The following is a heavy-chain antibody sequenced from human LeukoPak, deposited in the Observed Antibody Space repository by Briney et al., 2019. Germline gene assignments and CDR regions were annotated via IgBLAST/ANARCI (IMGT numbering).Heavy chain of an antibody. CDR1: GGSISSSNW. CDR3: ARVPYYYDSSGYMGARYYFDY. D-gene: IGHD3-22*01. J-gene: IGHJ4*02. CDR2: IYHSGST. Sequence: PSETLSLTCAVSGGSISSSNWWSWVRQPPGKGLEWIGEIYHSGSTNYNPSLKSRATISVDKSKNQFSLKLCSVTAADTAVYYCARVPYYYDSSGYMGARYYFDYWGQGTLVTVSS. V-gene: IGHV4-4*02.